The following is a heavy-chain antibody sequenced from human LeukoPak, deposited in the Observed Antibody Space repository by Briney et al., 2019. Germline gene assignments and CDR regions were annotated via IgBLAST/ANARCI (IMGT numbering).Heavy chain of an antibody. D-gene: IGHD3-10*01. J-gene: IGHJ6*03. CDR2: FDPEDGET. Sequence: ASVKVSCKFSGYTLTELSMHWVRQAPGKGLEWMGGFDPEDGETIYAQKFQGRVTMTEDTSTDTAYMELSSLRSEDTAVYYCATSWGYYYGSEREDYYYYMDVWGKGTTVTISS. CDR1: GYTLTELS. V-gene: IGHV1-24*01. CDR3: ATSWGYYYGSEREDYYYYMDV.